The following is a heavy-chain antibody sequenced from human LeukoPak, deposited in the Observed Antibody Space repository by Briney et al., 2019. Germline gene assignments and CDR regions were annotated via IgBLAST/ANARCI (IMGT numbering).Heavy chain of an antibody. Sequence: PGGSLRLSRAASGFTFTTYNMNWVRQAPGKRLEWVSSITSSSSYTFYADSVKGRFTISRDNAKNSLYLQMNSLRAEDTAVYYCARYRWELSYFDYWGQGTLVTVSS. CDR1: GFTFTTYN. J-gene: IGHJ4*02. CDR3: ARYRWELSYFDY. CDR2: ITSSSSYT. V-gene: IGHV3-21*04. D-gene: IGHD1-26*01.